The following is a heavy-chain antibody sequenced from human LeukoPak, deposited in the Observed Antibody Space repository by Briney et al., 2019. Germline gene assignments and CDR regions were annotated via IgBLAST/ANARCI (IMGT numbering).Heavy chain of an antibody. J-gene: IGHJ4*02. CDR2: IYYSGST. D-gene: IGHD3-10*01. CDR3: ARLTSGHFDY. CDR1: GGSISSNY. V-gene: IGHV4-59*08. Sequence: SETLSLTCTVSGGSISSNYWSWIRQPPGKGLEWIGHIYYSGSTNYNPSLKSRVTISVDTSKNQFSLKVSSVTAADTAVYYCARLTSGHFDYWGQGTLVTVSS.